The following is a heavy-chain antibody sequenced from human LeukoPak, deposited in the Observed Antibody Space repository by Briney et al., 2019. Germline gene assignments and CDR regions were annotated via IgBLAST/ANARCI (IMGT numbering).Heavy chain of an antibody. J-gene: IGHJ4*02. CDR3: ARDPDIVVVPAALDY. D-gene: IGHD2-2*01. CDR1: GFTFSNYW. V-gene: IGHV3-74*01. CDR2: INTDGSST. Sequence: GGSLRLSCEGSGFTFSNYWMGWVRQAPGKGLVWVSRINTDGSSTSYADSVKGRFTISRDNAKNTLYLQMNSLRAEDTAVYYCARDPDIVVVPAALDYWGQGTLVTVSS.